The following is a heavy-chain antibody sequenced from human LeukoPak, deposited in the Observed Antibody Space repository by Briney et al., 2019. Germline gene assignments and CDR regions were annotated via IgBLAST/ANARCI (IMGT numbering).Heavy chain of an antibody. D-gene: IGHD6-13*01. CDR1: GGSISSYY. V-gene: IGHV4-59*01. Sequence: PSETLSLTCSVSGGSISSYYWSWIRQPPGKGLEWIGYIYYSGRTNYNPSLKSRVTISVDTSKNQFSLKLSSVTAADTAVYYCARSSGSSWYVFDYWGQGTLVTVSS. CDR3: ARSSGSSWYVFDY. J-gene: IGHJ4*02. CDR2: IYYSGRT.